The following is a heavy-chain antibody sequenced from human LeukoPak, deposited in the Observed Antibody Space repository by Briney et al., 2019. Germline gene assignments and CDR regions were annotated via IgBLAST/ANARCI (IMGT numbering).Heavy chain of an antibody. Sequence: ASVKVSCKASGYTFTGYYMQWVRQAPGQGLEWMGRINPNSGGTNYAQKFQGRVTMTRDTPISTAYMELSRLRSDDTAVYYCAREQHFIFHSGSYPDYWGQGTLVTVSS. CDR2: INPNSGGT. CDR3: AREQHFIFHSGSYPDY. J-gene: IGHJ4*02. D-gene: IGHD1-26*01. V-gene: IGHV1-2*06. CDR1: GYTFTGYY.